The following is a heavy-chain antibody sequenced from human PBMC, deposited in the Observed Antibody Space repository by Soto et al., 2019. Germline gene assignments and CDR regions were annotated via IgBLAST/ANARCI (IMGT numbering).Heavy chain of an antibody. CDR1: GYTFTSYG. CDR2: INPYNGNT. V-gene: IGHV1-18*01. J-gene: IGHJ4*02. Sequence: QVQLVQYGAEVKKPGASVKVSCKASGYTFTSYGISWVRQAPGQGLEWMGWINPYNGNTKYAQKLQGRVTMTTDTSTSTAYMELRSLRSDDTAVYYCASDAAVGLFDYWGQGTLVTVSS. CDR3: ASDAAVGLFDY. D-gene: IGHD1-26*01.